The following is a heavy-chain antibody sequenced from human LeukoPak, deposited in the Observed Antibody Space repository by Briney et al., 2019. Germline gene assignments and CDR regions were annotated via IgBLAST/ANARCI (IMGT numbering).Heavy chain of an antibody. J-gene: IGHJ4*02. V-gene: IGHV1-2*02. D-gene: IGHD6-6*01. CDR1: GYTFTGYY. Sequence: ASVKVSCKASGYTFTGYYMHWVRQAPGQGLEWMGWINPNSGGTNYAQKFQGRVTMTRDTSISTAYMELSRLRSDDTAVYYCAGGSSSSAVSNDYWGQGTLVTVSS. CDR3: AGGSSSSAVSNDY. CDR2: INPNSGGT.